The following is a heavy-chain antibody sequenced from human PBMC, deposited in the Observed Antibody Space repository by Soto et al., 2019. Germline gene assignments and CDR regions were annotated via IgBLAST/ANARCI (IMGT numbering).Heavy chain of an antibody. CDR1: GFTFSSYS. Sequence: PGGSLRLSCAASGFTFSSYSMNWVRQAPGKGLEWVSSISSSSSYIYYADSVKGRFTISRDNAKNSLYLQMNSLRAEDTAVYFCAREDPLWDYDSSPNPGYWGQGTLVTVSS. CDR3: AREDPLWDYDSSPNPGY. D-gene: IGHD3-22*01. V-gene: IGHV3-21*01. CDR2: ISSSSSYI. J-gene: IGHJ4*02.